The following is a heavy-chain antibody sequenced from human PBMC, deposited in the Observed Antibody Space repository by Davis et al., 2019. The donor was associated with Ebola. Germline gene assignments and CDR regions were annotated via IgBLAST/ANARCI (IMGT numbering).Heavy chain of an antibody. CDR3: ARGEMTRWFDP. CDR2: IYYSGST. V-gene: IGHV4-59*01. CDR1: GGSISSYY. J-gene: IGHJ5*02. Sequence: MPSETLSLTCTVSGGSISSYYWSWIRQPPGKGLEWIGYIYYSGSTNYNPSLKSRVTISVDTSKNQFSLKLSSVTAADTAVYYCARGEMTRWFDPWGQGTLVTVSS. D-gene: IGHD5-24*01.